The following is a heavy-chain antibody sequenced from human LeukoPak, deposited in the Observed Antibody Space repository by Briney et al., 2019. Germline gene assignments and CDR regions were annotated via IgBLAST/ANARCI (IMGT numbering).Heavy chain of an antibody. CDR1: GGSFSGYY. D-gene: IGHD1-26*01. CDR2: INHSGST. J-gene: IGHJ4*02. CDR3: ARVGSYHSYFDY. Sequence: SETLSLTCAVYGGSFSGYYWSWIRQPPGKGLEWIGEINHSGSTNYNPSLKSRVTISVDTSKNQFSLKLSSVTAADTAVYYCARVGSYHSYFDYWGQGTLVTVSS. V-gene: IGHV4-34*01.